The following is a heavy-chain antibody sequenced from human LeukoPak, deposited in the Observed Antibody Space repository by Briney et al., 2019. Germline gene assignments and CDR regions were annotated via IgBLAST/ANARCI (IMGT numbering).Heavy chain of an antibody. CDR2: ISSSGSTI. D-gene: IGHD3-22*01. CDR3: ARDRHYYDSSGYY. J-gene: IGHJ4*02. CDR1: GFTFSDYY. V-gene: IGHV3-11*04. Sequence: PGRSLRLSCAASGFTFSDYYMSWIRQAPGKGLEWVSYISSSGSTIYYADSVKGRFTISRDNAKNSLYLQMNSLRAEDTAVYYCARDRHYYDSSGYYWGQGTLVTVSS.